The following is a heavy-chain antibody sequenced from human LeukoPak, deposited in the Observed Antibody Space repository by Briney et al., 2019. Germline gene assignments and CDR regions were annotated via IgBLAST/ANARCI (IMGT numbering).Heavy chain of an antibody. Sequence: GGSLRLSCAGSGFTFSNAWMNWVRQAAGKGLEWVGRIKSKANGETIDYAPHVRGIFIISRDDSKNMAYLQMNSLKTEDTAVYYCATGRYFDFWGRGTPVTVSS. CDR1: GFTFSNAW. CDR3: ATGRYFDF. CDR2: IKSKANGETI. J-gene: IGHJ2*01. V-gene: IGHV3-15*07.